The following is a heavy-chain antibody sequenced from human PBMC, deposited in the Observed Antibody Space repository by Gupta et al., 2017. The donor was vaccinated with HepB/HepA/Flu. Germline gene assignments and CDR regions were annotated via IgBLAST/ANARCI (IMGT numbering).Heavy chain of an antibody. CDR3: AKDEQQLALVS. V-gene: IGHV3-30*18. CDR1: GFTCSIYG. J-gene: IGHJ4*02. D-gene: IGHD6-13*01. Sequence: QVQLVESGGGVVQPGKSLRLSCAAYGFTCSIYGFHWVRQAPGKGLEWVAVIPYDGSSEYYADSVKGRFTVSRDNSKNTLYLEMHSLRAEDTALYYCAKDEQQLALVSWGQGTLVTVSS. CDR2: IPYDGSSE.